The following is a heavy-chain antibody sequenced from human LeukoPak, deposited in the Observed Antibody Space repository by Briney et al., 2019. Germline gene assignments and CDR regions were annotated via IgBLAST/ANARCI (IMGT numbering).Heavy chain of an antibody. J-gene: IGHJ4*02. V-gene: IGHV3-30*18. Sequence: PGRSLRLSCAASGFTFSSYGMHWVRQAPGKGLEWVAVISYDGSNKYYADSVKGRFTISRDNSKNTLYLQMNSLRAEDTAVYYCAKGAHTVENWGQGTLVTVSS. CDR2: ISYDGSNK. CDR1: GFTFSSYG. CDR3: AKGAHTVEN. D-gene: IGHD4-11*01.